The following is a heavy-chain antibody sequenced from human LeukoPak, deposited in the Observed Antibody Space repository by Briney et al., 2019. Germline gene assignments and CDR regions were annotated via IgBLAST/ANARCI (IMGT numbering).Heavy chain of an antibody. CDR2: ISSSSSYI. CDR1: GFTFSSYS. J-gene: IGHJ3*02. V-gene: IGHV3-21*01. D-gene: IGHD3-22*01. CDR3: ARGTMKYRAFDI. Sequence: GGSLRLSCAASGFTFSSYSMNWVRQAPGKGLEWVSSISSSSSYIYYADSVKGRFTISRDNAKNSLYLQMSSLGAEDTAVYYCARGTMKYRAFDIWGQGTMVTVSS.